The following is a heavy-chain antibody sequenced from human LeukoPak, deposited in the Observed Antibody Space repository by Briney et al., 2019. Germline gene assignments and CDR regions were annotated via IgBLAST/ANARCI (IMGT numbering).Heavy chain of an antibody. CDR3: ARDCDAGLWYYMDV. CDR1: GGSISGSSYY. J-gene: IGHJ6*03. D-gene: IGHD2-21*01. V-gene: IGHV4-39*07. CDR2: IYYSGST. Sequence: SETLSLSCTVSGGSISGSSYYWGWIRQPPGKGLEWIGGIYYSGSTYYNPSLKSRVTISVDTSKNQFSLKLSSVTAADTAVYYCARDCDAGLWYYMDVWGKGTTVTVSS.